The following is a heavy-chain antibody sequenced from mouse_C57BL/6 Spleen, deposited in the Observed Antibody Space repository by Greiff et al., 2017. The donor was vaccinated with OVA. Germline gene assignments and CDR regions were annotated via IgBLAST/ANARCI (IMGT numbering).Heavy chain of an antibody. D-gene: IGHD4-1*01. CDR3: ASELGPHYYAMDY. V-gene: IGHV5-17*01. J-gene: IGHJ4*01. Sequence: EVKLVESGGGLVKPGGSLKLSCAASGFTFSDYGMHWVRQAPEKGLEWVAYISSGSSTIYYADTVKGRFTISSDNAKNTLFLQMTSLRSEDTAMYYGASELGPHYYAMDYWGQGTSVTVSS. CDR1: GFTFSDYG. CDR2: ISSGSSTI.